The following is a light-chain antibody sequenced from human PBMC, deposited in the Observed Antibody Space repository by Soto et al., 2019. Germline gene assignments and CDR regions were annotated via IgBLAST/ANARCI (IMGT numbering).Light chain of an antibody. J-gene: IGKJ1*01. Sequence: GDRVTITCRASQRVSRWLAWYQQKPGRAPRLLIYKASSLQSGVPSRFSGSGSGTEFNLTISSLQADDFATYFCHQYSSFWTFGQGTRVEIK. CDR2: KAS. V-gene: IGKV1-5*03. CDR1: QRVSRW. CDR3: HQYSSFWT.